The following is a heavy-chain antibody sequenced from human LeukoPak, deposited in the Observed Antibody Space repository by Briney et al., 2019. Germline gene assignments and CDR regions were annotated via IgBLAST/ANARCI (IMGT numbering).Heavy chain of an antibody. V-gene: IGHV3-21*01. J-gene: IGHJ4*02. D-gene: IGHD3-22*01. CDR1: RFTFSSYS. Sequence: GGSLRLSCAASRFTFSSYSMSWVRQAPGKGPEWVSSITDSGTFTYYVDSLRGRFTISRDNAKNSLYLQMNSLRAEDTAVYYCARMETPDTSGTTPGNYWGQGTLVTVSS. CDR3: ARMETPDTSGTTPGNY. CDR2: ITDSGTFT.